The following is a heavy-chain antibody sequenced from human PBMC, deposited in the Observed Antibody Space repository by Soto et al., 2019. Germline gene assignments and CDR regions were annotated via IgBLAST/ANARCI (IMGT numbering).Heavy chain of an antibody. J-gene: IGHJ4*02. Sequence: QVQLVESGGGVVQPGRSLRLSCAVSGFTLSSYGIHWVRQAPGKGLEWVAFMSYDGNKKYYADSVKGRFTISRDNSKNTLDLHIDSLSVEDTAMYYGAKGLSVIQEWIIDGHWGQGTQVTVSS. D-gene: IGHD5-18*01. CDR3: AKGLSVIQEWIIDGH. CDR2: MSYDGNKK. CDR1: GFTLSSYG. V-gene: IGHV3-30*18.